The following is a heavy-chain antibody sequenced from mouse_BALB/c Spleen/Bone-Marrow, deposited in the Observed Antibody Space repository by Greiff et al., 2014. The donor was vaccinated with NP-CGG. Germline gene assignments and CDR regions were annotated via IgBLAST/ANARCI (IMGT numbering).Heavy chain of an antibody. V-gene: IGHV5-6*01. CDR2: INSGGSYT. CDR3: TRRGRYDERGDMDY. J-gene: IGHJ4*01. Sequence: EVQRVESGGDLVKPGGSLKLSCAASGFTFSTYGMSWVRQTPDKRLEWVATINSGGSYTYYPDSVKGRFTISRDNAKNTLYLQMSSLKSEDTAMYYCTRRGRYDERGDMDYWGQGTSVTVSS. D-gene: IGHD2-14*01. CDR1: GFTFSTYG.